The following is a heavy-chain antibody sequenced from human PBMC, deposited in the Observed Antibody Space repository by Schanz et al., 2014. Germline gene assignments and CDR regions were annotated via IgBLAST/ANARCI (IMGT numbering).Heavy chain of an antibody. V-gene: IGHV3-23*01. CDR2: ISGSGGST. D-gene: IGHD4-17*01. Sequence: EVQLLESGGGLVQPGGSLRLSCAASGFTFSSYVMSWVRQAPGKGLEWVSAISGSGGSTYYADSVKGRFTISRDNSKNTLYLQMNTLRAEDTAVYYCARKMKLGVYGGKGHDSLDIWGQGTMVTVSS. J-gene: IGHJ3*02. CDR1: GFTFSSYV. CDR3: ARKMKLGVYGGKGHDSLDI.